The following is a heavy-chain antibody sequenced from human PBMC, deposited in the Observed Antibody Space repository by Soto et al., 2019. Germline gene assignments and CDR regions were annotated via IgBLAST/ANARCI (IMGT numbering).Heavy chain of an antibody. D-gene: IGHD2-21*01. CDR1: GFIFSDYY. V-gene: IGHV3-11*01. J-gene: IGHJ3*01. CDR3: AKDRGGSQGVGGVDF. Sequence: QVQLVESGGDLVKPEGSLRLSCAASGFIFSDYYMSWIRQAPGKGLEWVSYISSSESIIYYADSVKGRFTISRDNAKKSVYLKMNNLRAEDRAVYFCAKDRGGSQGVGGVDFGGQGTMVPVSS. CDR2: ISSSESII.